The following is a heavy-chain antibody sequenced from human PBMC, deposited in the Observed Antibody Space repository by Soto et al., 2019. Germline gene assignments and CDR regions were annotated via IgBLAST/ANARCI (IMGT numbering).Heavy chain of an antibody. Sequence: QVPLVQSGAEVKKPGASVKVSCKASGYTFTSYGISWVRQAPGQGLEWMGWISAYNGNTNYAQKLQGRVTMTTDTSTSTAYMELRSLRSDDTAVYYCARDPVPGYCSSTSCSNWFDPWGQGTLVTVSS. J-gene: IGHJ5*02. V-gene: IGHV1-18*01. CDR2: ISAYNGNT. CDR3: ARDPVPGYCSSTSCSNWFDP. CDR1: GYTFTSYG. D-gene: IGHD2-2*01.